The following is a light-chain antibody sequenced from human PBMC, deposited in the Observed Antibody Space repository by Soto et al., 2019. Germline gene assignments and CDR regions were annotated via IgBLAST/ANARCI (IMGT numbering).Light chain of an antibody. CDR3: QQRSNWPPIT. CDR1: QSVSSY. Sequence: IVLTQSPATLSLSPGERATLSCRASQSVSSYLAWYQQKPGQAPRLLRYEASNRATGIPARFSGSGSGTDFTLTISSLEPEDFAVYYCQQRSNWPPITFGQGTRLEIK. J-gene: IGKJ5*01. V-gene: IGKV3-11*01. CDR2: EAS.